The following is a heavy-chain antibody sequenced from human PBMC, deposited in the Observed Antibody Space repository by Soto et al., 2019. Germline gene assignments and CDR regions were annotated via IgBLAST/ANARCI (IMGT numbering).Heavy chain of an antibody. Sequence: PWGSLRLSCAASGVTFSNAWMNWVRQAPGKGLEWVGRIKSKTDGGTTDYAAPVKGRFTISRDDSKNTLYLQMNSLKTEDTAVYYCTTGTIAVAGTPNDYWGQGTLVTVSS. V-gene: IGHV3-15*07. J-gene: IGHJ4*02. D-gene: IGHD6-19*01. CDR2: IKSKTDGGTT. CDR3: TTGTIAVAGTPNDY. CDR1: GVTFSNAW.